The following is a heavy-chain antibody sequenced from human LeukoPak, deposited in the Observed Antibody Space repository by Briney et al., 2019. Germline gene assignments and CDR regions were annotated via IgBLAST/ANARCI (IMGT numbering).Heavy chain of an antibody. D-gene: IGHD4-17*01. CDR2: ISSNGGST. CDR1: GFTFSSYA. Sequence: GGSLRLSCAASGFTFSSYAMHWVRQAPGKGLEYVSAISSNGGSTYYANSVKGRFTISRDNSKNTLYLQMGSLRAEDMAVYYCARDGGGDYGDYRFDYWGQGTLVTVSS. V-gene: IGHV3-64*01. CDR3: ARDGGGDYGDYRFDY. J-gene: IGHJ4*02.